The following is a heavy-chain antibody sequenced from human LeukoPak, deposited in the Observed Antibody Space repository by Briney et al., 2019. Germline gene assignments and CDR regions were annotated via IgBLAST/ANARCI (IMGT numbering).Heavy chain of an antibody. D-gene: IGHD2-2*01. CDR1: GFTFSSYW. V-gene: IGHV3-74*01. J-gene: IGHJ6*03. CDR2: INTDGSST. Sequence: GGSLRLSCAASGFTFSSYWMHWVRQAPGKGLVWVSRINTDGSSTSYADSVKGRFTISRDNAKNTLYLQMNSLRAEDTAVYYCAKDGAPYCSSTSLVHCYYMDVWGKGTTVTVSS. CDR3: AKDGAPYCSSTSLVHCYYMDV.